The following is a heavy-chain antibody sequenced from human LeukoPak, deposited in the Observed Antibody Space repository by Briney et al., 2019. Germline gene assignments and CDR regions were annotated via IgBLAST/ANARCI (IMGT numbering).Heavy chain of an antibody. Sequence: GASVKVSCKASGYTFTGYYMHWVRQAPGQGLEWMGWINPNSGGTNYAQKFQGRVTMSRDTSISTAYMELSRLRSDDTAVYYCAREGVYGSGSYMLNYYYYYMDVWGKGTTVTDSS. J-gene: IGHJ6*03. D-gene: IGHD3-10*01. CDR1: GYTFTGYY. CDR2: INPNSGGT. V-gene: IGHV1-2*02. CDR3: AREGVYGSGSYMLNYYYYYMDV.